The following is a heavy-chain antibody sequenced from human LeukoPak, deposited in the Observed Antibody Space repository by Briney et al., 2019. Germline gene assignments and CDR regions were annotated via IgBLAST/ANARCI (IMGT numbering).Heavy chain of an antibody. CDR1: GFTFSSYE. CDR3: AKDFYDSELC. D-gene: IGHD3-10*01. Sequence: PGGSLRLSCAASGFTFSSYEMNWVRQAPGKGLEWVSYISSSGSTIYYADSVKGRFTISRDNAKNSLYLQMSSLRADDTAIYYCAKDFYDSELCWGQGTLVTVSS. V-gene: IGHV3-48*03. CDR2: ISSSGSTI. J-gene: IGHJ4*02.